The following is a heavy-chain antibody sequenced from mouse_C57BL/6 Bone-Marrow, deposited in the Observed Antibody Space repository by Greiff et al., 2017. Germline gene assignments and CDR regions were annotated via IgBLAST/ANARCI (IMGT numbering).Heavy chain of an antibody. CDR3: ARERDY. CDR1: GYTFTSYW. J-gene: IGHJ2*01. CDR2: IYPSDSET. V-gene: IGHV1-61*01. Sequence: QVQLQQPGAELVRPGSSVKLSCKASGYTFTSYWMAWVKQRPGQGLEWIGNIYPSDSETHYTQKFKDKTTLTVDKSSSTAYMQLSSLTSEDAAVYYCARERDYWGQGTTLTVSS.